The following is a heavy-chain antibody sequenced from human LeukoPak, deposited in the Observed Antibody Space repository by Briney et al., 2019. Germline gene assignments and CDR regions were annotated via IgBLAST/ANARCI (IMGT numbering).Heavy chain of an antibody. CDR3: ATDGIVRGPDAWFDS. J-gene: IGHJ5*01. V-gene: IGHV4-34*01. CDR1: GGSFSGYY. Sequence: PETLSLTCAVYGGSFSGYYWSWIRQPPGKGLEWIGEITHSGSTNYNPSLKSRVTMSVDTSKNQFSLKLSSVTAADTAVYYCATDGIVRGPDAWFDSWGQGTLVTVSS. D-gene: IGHD3-10*01. CDR2: ITHSGST.